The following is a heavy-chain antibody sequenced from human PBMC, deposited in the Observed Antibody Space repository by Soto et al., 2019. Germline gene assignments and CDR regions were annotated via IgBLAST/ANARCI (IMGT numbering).Heavy chain of an antibody. CDR3: ARGAGGWFLDAFDI. V-gene: IGHV3-30-3*01. D-gene: IGHD6-19*01. CDR2: ISYDGSNK. CDR1: GFTFSSYA. Sequence: GGSLRLSCAASGFTFSSYAMHWVRQAPGKGLEWVAVISYDGSNKYYADSVKGRFTISRDNSKNTLYLQMNSLRAEDTAVYYCARGAGGWFLDAFDIWGQGTMVT. J-gene: IGHJ3*02.